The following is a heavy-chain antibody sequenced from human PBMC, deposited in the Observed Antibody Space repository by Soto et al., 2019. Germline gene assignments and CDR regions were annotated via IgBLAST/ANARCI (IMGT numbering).Heavy chain of an antibody. V-gene: IGHV4-31*03. CDR2: IYYSGST. D-gene: IGHD6-13*01. J-gene: IGHJ6*02. CDR1: GGSISSGGYY. CDR3: ARDEQYQQLVGGFISYGMDV. Sequence: SETLSLTCTVSGGSISSGGYYWSWIRQHPGKGLEWIGYIYYSGSTYYNPSLKSRVTISVDTSKNQFSLKLSSVTAADTAVYYCARDEQYQQLVGGFISYGMDVWGQGTTVTVSS.